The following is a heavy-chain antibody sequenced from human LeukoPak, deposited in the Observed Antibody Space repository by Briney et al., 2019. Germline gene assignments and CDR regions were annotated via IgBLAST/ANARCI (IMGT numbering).Heavy chain of an antibody. J-gene: IGHJ4*02. CDR2: IYTSGST. V-gene: IGHV4-4*09. Sequence: PSETLSLTCTVSGGSISSYYWSWIRQPPGKGLEWIGYIYTSGSTNYNPSLKSRVTISVDTSKNQFFLKLSSVTAADTAVYYCARHGYSSSFDYWGQGTLVTVSS. D-gene: IGHD6-6*01. CDR3: ARHGYSSSFDY. CDR1: GGSISSYY.